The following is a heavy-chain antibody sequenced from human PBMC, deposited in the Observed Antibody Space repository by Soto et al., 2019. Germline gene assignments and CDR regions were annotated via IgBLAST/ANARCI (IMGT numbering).Heavy chain of an antibody. CDR1: GFTFNSHG. CDR2: ISFDGTNK. V-gene: IGHV3-30*03. CDR3: VSRVPHGTYGAPYFQH. D-gene: IGHD1-26*01. J-gene: IGHJ1*01. Sequence: QVQLVESGGGVVQPAKSLRLSCAASGFTFNSHGMHWVRQAPGKGLEWVAVISFDGTNKYYADSVKGRFTISRDNSKNTLYLQMNSLRDEDTAVYYCVSRVPHGTYGAPYFQHWGQGTLVTVS.